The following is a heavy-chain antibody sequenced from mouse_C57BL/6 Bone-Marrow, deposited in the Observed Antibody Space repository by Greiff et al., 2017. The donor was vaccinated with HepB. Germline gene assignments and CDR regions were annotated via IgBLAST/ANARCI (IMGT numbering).Heavy chain of an antibody. J-gene: IGHJ1*03. V-gene: IGHV1-76*01. CDR1: GYTFTDYY. Sequence: QVHVKQSGAELVRPGASVKLSCKASGYTFTDYYINWVKQRPGQGLEWIARIYPGSGNTYYNEKFKGKATLTAEKSSSTAYMQLSSLTSEDSAVYFCARGPRIYYYGSSLYWYFDVWGTGTTVTVSS. CDR2: IYPGSGNT. D-gene: IGHD1-1*01. CDR3: ARGPRIYYYGSSLYWYFDV.